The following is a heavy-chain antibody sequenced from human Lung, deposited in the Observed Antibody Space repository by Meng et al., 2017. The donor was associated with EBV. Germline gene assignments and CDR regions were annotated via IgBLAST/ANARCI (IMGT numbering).Heavy chain of an antibody. Sequence: HLLRSVADVRRPVASVRVSCEASGYTFASYGISWLRQAPGQGLEWMGWFVNNVDTYSAQKFQGRVTMTTDTHTSTAFMGLRSLRSDDTAVYYCARGTPGRSYSDYWGQGTLVTVSS. CDR3: ARGTPGRSYSDY. D-gene: IGHD3-10*01. V-gene: IGHV1-18*01. J-gene: IGHJ4*02. CDR1: GYTFASYG. CDR2: FVNNVDT.